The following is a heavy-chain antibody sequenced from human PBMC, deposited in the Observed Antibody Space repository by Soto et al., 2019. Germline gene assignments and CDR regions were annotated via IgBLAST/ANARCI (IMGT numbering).Heavy chain of an antibody. D-gene: IGHD2-2*01. CDR2: ISSSSSYI. CDR1: GFTFSSYS. V-gene: IGHV3-21*01. J-gene: IGHJ5*02. CDR3: ARDLGKKLDCSSTSCSALGIEWFDP. Sequence: EVQLVESGGGLVKPGGSLRLSCAASGFTFSSYSMNWVRQAPGKGLEWVSSISSSSSYIYYADSVKGRFTISRDNAKNSLYLQMNSLRAEDTAVYYCARDLGKKLDCSSTSCSALGIEWFDPWGQGTLVTVSS.